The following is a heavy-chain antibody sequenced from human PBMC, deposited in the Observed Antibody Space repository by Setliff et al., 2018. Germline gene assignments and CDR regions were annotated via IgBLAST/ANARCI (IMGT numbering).Heavy chain of an antibody. V-gene: IGHV4-30-4*08. CDR1: GGSISSGDYY. D-gene: IGHD3-22*01. CDR2: IYSSGST. Sequence: PSETLSLTCTVSGGSISSGDYYWSWIRQPPGKGLEWIGYIYSSGSTYYNPSLKSRVSISVDTSKNQFSLKLSSVTAADTAVYYCARESRYYYDNLGTLDYRGQGTLVTVSS. CDR3: ARESRYYYDNLGTLDY. J-gene: IGHJ4*02.